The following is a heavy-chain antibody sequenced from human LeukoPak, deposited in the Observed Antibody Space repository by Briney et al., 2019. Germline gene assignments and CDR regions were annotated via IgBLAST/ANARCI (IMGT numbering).Heavy chain of an antibody. CDR3: TRAASSGPLFTYHMDV. CDR2: IYYTGSS. Sequence: SETLSLTCSVSGGSIRSSDDYWGFVRQTPGKGLEWMGSIYYTGSSHYNPSLKSRATISVDTSKNQFSLKLTSVTAADTAVYYCTRAASSGPLFTYHMDVWDKGTTVTVSS. D-gene: IGHD3-22*01. J-gene: IGHJ6*03. CDR1: GGSIRSSDDY. V-gene: IGHV4-39*07.